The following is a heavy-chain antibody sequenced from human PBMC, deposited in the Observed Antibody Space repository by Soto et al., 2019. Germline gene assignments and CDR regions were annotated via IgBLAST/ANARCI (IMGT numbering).Heavy chain of an antibody. Sequence: SLRLSCAASGFTFSSYGMHWVRQAPGKGLEWVAVIWYDGSNKYYADSVKGRFTISRDNSKNTLYLQMNSLRAEDTAVYYCARGADTAMALGYWGQGTLVTVSS. D-gene: IGHD5-18*01. V-gene: IGHV3-33*01. J-gene: IGHJ4*02. CDR2: IWYDGSNK. CDR3: ARGADTAMALGY. CDR1: GFTFSSYG.